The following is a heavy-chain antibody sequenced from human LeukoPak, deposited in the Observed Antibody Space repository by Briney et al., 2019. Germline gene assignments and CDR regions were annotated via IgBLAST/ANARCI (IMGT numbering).Heavy chain of an antibody. CDR2: INYSGST. J-gene: IGHJ4*02. V-gene: IGHV4-31*03. CDR1: GGSIASAGYY. Sequence: PSQTLSLTCTVSGGSIASAGYYWSWIRQHPGKGLEWIGYINYSGSTYYNPSLKSRVTISGDTSKNRFSLKLSSVTAADTAVYYCARRSRDGYSKWGQGTLVTVSS. CDR3: ARRSRDGYSK. D-gene: IGHD2-15*01.